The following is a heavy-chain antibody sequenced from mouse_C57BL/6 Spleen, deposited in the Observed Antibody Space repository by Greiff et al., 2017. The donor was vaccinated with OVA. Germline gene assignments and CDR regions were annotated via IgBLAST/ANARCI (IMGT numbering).Heavy chain of an antibody. CDR2: INPGSGGT. D-gene: IGHD4-1*01. J-gene: IGHJ4*01. CDR1: GYAFTNYL. Sequence: QVQLQQSGAELVRPGTSVKVSCKASGYAFTNYLIEWVKQRPGQGLEWIGVINPGSGGTNYNEKFKGKATLTADKSSSTAYMQLSSLTSEDSAVYFCARGTGTTGYYAMDYWGQGTSVTVAS. V-gene: IGHV1-54*01. CDR3: ARGTGTTGYYAMDY.